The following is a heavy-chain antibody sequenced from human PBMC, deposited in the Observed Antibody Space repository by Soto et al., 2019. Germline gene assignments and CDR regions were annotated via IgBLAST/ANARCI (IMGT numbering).Heavy chain of an antibody. V-gene: IGHV1-24*01. CDR3: ATATTVVVAATYWFDP. D-gene: IGHD2-15*01. CDR2: FDPEDGET. Sequence: ASVKVSCKVSGYTLTELSMHWVRQAPGKGLEWMGGFDPEDGETIYAQKFQGRVTMTEDTSTDTAYMELSSLRSEDTAVYYCATATTVVVAATYWFDPWGQGTLVTVSS. J-gene: IGHJ5*02. CDR1: GYTLTELS.